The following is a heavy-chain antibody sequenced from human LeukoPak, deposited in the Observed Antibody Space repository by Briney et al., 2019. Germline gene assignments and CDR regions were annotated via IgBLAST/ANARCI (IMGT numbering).Heavy chain of an antibody. D-gene: IGHD4-17*01. V-gene: IGHV1-2*02. Sequence: ASVKVSCKASGYTFTDYFLHWVRQAPGQGLEWMGWINPNDGGTLHAQQFQGRVTMTRDSSITTAYMELNGLRSDDTAVYYCARDDYGDLQYFENWGQGTLVTVSS. CDR1: GYTFTDYF. CDR2: INPNDGGT. J-gene: IGHJ4*02. CDR3: ARDDYGDLQYFEN.